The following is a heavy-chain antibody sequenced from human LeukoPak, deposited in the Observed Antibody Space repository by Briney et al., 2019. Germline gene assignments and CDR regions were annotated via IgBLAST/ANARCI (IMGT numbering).Heavy chain of an antibody. Sequence: LPGGSLRLSCAASGFTFDDYVMNWVRQAPGKGLEWVSGLNGNGGNTGFADSVRGRFTIFGDNAKNFFYLQMTSMSAEDTALYYGTRDRHSNDWFPPFDAFETWGQGTMVTVSS. CDR3: TRDRHSNDWFPPFDAFET. CDR2: LNGNGGNT. D-gene: IGHD3-9*01. CDR1: GFTFDDYV. J-gene: IGHJ3*02. V-gene: IGHV3-20*04.